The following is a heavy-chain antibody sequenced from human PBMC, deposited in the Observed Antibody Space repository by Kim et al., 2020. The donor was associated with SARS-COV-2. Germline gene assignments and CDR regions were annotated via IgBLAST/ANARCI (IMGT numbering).Heavy chain of an antibody. CDR1: GYTFTSYA. J-gene: IGHJ1*01. D-gene: IGHD3-3*01. V-gene: IGHV1-3*01. Sequence: ASVKVSCKASGYTFTSYAMHWVRQAPGQRLEWMGWINAGNGNTKYSQKFQGRVTITRDTSASTAYMELSSLRSEDTAVYYCARTQKSITIFGVVIGGSEYFQHWGQGTLVTVSS. CDR2: INAGNGNT. CDR3: ARTQKSITIFGVVIGGSEYFQH.